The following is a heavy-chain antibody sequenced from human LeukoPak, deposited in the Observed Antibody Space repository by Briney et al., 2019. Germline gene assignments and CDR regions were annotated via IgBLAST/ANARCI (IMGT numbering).Heavy chain of an antibody. CDR3: AKEGRSLQTY. V-gene: IGHV3-53*01. CDR2: IYSCGST. Sequence: GGSLRLSCAASGFTVSSNYMSWVRQAPGKGLEWVSVIYSCGSTYYADSVKGRFTISRDNSKNSLYLQMNSLRVEDTAVYYCAKEGRSLQTYWGQGTLVTVSP. D-gene: IGHD5-24*01. CDR1: GFTVSSNY. J-gene: IGHJ4*02.